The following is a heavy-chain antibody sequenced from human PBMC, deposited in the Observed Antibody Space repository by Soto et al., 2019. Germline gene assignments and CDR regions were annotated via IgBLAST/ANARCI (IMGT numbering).Heavy chain of an antibody. J-gene: IGHJ6*03. CDR1: GGSISSSSYY. V-gene: IGHV4-39*01. D-gene: IGHD3-3*01. CDR3: ARPFHDFLRGYYADYYYYYYMDV. Sequence: SETLSLTCTVAGGSISSSSYYWGWIRQPPGKGLEWIGSIYYSGSTYYNPSLKSRVTISVDTSKTQFSLKLSSVTAADTAVYYCARPFHDFLRGYYADYYYYYYMDVWGKGTTVTVSS. CDR2: IYYSGST.